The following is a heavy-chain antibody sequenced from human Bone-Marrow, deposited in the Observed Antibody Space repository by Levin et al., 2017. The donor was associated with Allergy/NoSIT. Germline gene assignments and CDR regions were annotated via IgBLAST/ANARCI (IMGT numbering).Heavy chain of an antibody. D-gene: IGHD3-3*01. CDR3: ARGGRSGFLDI. J-gene: IGHJ4*02. CDR2: IDTNTGDP. CDR1: GYTFTSSG. Sequence: ASVKVSCKASGYTFTSSGINWVRQAPGQGPEWMGWIDTNTGDPTNAQDFTGRFVFSLATSVSTAYLQIDSLQTDDTAVYYCARGGRSGFLDIWDQGSLVTVSS. V-gene: IGHV7-4-1*01.